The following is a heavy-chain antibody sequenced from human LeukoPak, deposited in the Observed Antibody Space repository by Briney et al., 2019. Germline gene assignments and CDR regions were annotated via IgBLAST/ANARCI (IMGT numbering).Heavy chain of an antibody. D-gene: IGHD2-2*01. J-gene: IGHJ4*02. CDR2: IYYSGST. Sequence: PSETLSLTCTVSGGSISSGDYYWSWIRQPPGKGLEWIGYIYYSGSTYYNPSLKSRVTISVDTSKNQFSLKLSSVTAADTAVYYCAKGGGYCSSTSCYPVDYWGQGTLVTVSS. CDR3: AKGGGYCSSTSCYPVDY. CDR1: GGSISSGDYY. V-gene: IGHV4-30-4*08.